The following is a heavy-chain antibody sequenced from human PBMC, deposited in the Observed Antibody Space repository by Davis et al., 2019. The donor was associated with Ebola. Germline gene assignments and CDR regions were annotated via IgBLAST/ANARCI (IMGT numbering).Heavy chain of an antibody. CDR1: GFTFQNAW. Sequence: GGSLRLSCAASGFTFQNAWMNWVRQAPGKGLEWISHIRGDGTISYSDSVKGRFTISRDNSKNTLYLQMTSLRAEDTAVYYCAKGGYCSGGSCYSDYYYYGMDVWGQGTTVTVSS. CDR2: IRGDGTI. V-gene: IGHV3-23*01. D-gene: IGHD2-15*01. J-gene: IGHJ6*02. CDR3: AKGGYCSGGSCYSDYYYYGMDV.